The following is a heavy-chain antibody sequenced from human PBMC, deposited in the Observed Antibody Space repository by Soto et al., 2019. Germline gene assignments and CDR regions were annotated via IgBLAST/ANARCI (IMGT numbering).Heavy chain of an antibody. J-gene: IGHJ4*02. CDR2: VYYSGST. D-gene: IGHD2-15*01. CDR3: PLPPFHY. Sequence: PSETLSLTCTVSGDSISSSNYLWGWIRQPPGKGLEWIGSVYYSGSTYYNPSLKSRVTISIDASKNQFSLNLNSVTATDTAAYYNPLPPFHYWGQGTLVTVSS. V-gene: IGHV4-39*01. CDR1: GDSISSSNYL.